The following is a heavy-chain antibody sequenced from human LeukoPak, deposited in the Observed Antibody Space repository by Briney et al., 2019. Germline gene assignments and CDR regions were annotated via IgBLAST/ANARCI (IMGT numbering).Heavy chain of an antibody. CDR1: GFSFSSFW. J-gene: IGHJ4*02. V-gene: IGHV3-74*01. Sequence: PSGGSLRLSCGASGFSFSSFWMTWVRQPPGKGLVWVSYINIDERITGYADSVKGRFTISRDNAKNTLYLQMNSLRAEDTAIYYCFREGGDWGQGTLVTVSS. CDR2: INIDERIT. CDR3: FREGGD. D-gene: IGHD3-10*01.